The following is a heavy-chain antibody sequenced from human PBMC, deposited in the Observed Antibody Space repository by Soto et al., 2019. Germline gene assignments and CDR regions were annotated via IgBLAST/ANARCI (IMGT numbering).Heavy chain of an antibody. CDR1: GYTFTGYY. CDR2: INPNSGGT. V-gene: IGHV1-2*02. CDR3: ARESDILTGYYHVIRYYYGMDV. J-gene: IGHJ6*02. Sequence: ASVKVSCKASGYTFTGYYMHWVRQAPGQGLEWMGWINPNSGGTNYAQKFQGRVTMTRDTSISTAYMELSRLRSDETAVYYCARESDILTGYYHVIRYYYGMDVWGQGTTVSVSS. D-gene: IGHD3-9*01.